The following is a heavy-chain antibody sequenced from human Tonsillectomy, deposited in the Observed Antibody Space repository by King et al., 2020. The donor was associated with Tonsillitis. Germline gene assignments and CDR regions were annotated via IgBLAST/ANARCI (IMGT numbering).Heavy chain of an antibody. Sequence: VQLVESGGGLVQPGRSLRLSCTTSGFTFGDYAINWVRQAPGKGLEWVSLIRSKADDEIPEYAASVKGRFTTSRDDSNSIAYLQMNSLESDDTAVYYCTRGRPSIVAYYFDYWGQGTLVTVSS. CDR3: TRGRPSIVAYYFDY. V-gene: IGHV3-49*04. J-gene: IGHJ4*02. D-gene: IGHD5-12*01. CDR1: GFTFGDYA. CDR2: IRSKADDEIP.